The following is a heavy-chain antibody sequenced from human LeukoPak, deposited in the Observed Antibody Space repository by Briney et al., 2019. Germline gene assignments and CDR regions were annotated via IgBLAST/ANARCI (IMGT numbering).Heavy chain of an antibody. CDR2: LSGNGERT. CDR3: AKRDYYDSSGYSPLFDN. Sequence: PGGSLRLSCAASGFSFSNYAMSWVRQAPGKGLEWVSGLSGNGERTHYADSVKGRFTISRENSKNTLYLQMNSLRAEDTALYFCAKRDYYDSSGYSPLFDNWGQGILVTVSS. D-gene: IGHD3-22*01. J-gene: IGHJ4*02. CDR1: GFSFSNYA. V-gene: IGHV3-23*01.